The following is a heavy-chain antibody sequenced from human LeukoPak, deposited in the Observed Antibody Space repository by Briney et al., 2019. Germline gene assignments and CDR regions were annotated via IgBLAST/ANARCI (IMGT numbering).Heavy chain of an antibody. V-gene: IGHV4-38-2*02. J-gene: IGHJ3*02. CDR2: IYHTGST. Sequence: KSSETLSLTCSVSGYSISSGYYWGWIRQPPGKGQEWIGSIYHTGSTYYSPSLKSRVTISVDTSKIQFSLNQSFVTAGDTAVYYCARRISRGYSSSSRASDIWGQGTMVTISS. CDR3: ARRISRGYSSSSRASDI. CDR1: GYSISSGYY. D-gene: IGHD6-6*01.